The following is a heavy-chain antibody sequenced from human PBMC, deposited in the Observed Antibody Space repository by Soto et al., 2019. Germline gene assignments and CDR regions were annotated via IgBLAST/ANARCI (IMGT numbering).Heavy chain of an antibody. J-gene: IGHJ4*02. CDR1: GFTFSNFG. CDR3: AKFWCPVTSALDDY. D-gene: IGHD4-4*01. CDR2: ISYDGNIK. V-gene: IGHV3-30*18. Sequence: QVQLVESGGGVVQPGRSLRLSCAASGFTFSNFGMHWVRQAPGKGLEWVASISYDGNIKYSADSVKGRFTISRDKSKNTLYLQRNSLRSDDTAVYYCAKFWCPVTSALDDYWGQGTLVTVSS.